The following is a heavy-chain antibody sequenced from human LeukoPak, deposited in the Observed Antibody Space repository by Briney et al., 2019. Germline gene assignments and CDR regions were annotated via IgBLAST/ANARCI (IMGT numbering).Heavy chain of an antibody. CDR1: GFTFSSYW. V-gene: IGHV3-7*01. J-gene: IGHJ4*02. Sequence: GGSLRLSCAASGFTFSSYWMSRVRQAPGKGLEWVANIKQDGSEKYYVDSVKGRFTISRDNAKNSLYLQMNSLRAEDTAVYYCARALYDYGDYFPLAGSYYFDYWGQGTLVTVSS. CDR2: IKQDGSEK. D-gene: IGHD4-17*01. CDR3: ARALYDYGDYFPLAGSYYFDY.